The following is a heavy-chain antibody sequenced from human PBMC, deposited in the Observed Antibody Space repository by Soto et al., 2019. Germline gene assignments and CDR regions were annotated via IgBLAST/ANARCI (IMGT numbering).Heavy chain of an antibody. J-gene: IGHJ4*02. CDR1: GFTFSSYA. CDR2: ISYDGSNK. CDR3: ARESHSSFDY. Sequence: PGGSLRLSCAASGFTFSSYAMHWVRQAPGKGLEWVAVISYDGSNKYYADSVKGRFTISRDNSKNTLYLQMNSLRAEDTAVYYCARESHSSFDYWGQGTLVTVSS. V-gene: IGHV3-30-3*01.